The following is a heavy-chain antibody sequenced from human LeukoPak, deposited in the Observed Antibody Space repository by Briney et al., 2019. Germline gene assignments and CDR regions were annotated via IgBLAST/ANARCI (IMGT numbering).Heavy chain of an antibody. J-gene: IGHJ6*03. CDR1: GYSISSGYY. CDR2: IYHSGST. Sequence: PSETLSLTCTVSGYSISSGYYWGWIRQPPGKGLEWIGSIYHSGSTYYNPSLKSRVTISVDTSKNQFSLKLSSVTAADTAVYYCARVSSAAYMDVWGKGTTVTVSS. V-gene: IGHV4-38-2*02. CDR3: ARVSSAAYMDV. D-gene: IGHD6-25*01.